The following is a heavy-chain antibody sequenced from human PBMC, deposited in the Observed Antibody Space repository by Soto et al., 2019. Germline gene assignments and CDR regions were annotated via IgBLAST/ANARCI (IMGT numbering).Heavy chain of an antibody. CDR3: ARDHGFGEFSYYFDY. V-gene: IGHV4-4*07. J-gene: IGHJ4*02. D-gene: IGHD3-10*01. CDR1: GGSISSYY. Sequence: QVQLQESGPGLVKPSETLSLTCIVSGGSISSYYWSWVRQPAGKGLEWIGRIYSSGGTTYNPSLRSRVTMSVDPSKNQFSLKLSSVTAADTAVYYCARDHGFGEFSYYFDYWGQGILVTVSS. CDR2: IYSSGGT.